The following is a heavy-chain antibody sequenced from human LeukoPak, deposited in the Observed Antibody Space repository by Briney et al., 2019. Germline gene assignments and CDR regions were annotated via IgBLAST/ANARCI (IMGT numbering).Heavy chain of an antibody. D-gene: IGHD1-1*01. V-gene: IGHV3-49*03. CDR2: IRTKAYGGTT. CDR3: TRDRGAYNLYDY. J-gene: IGHJ4*02. Sequence: GGSLRLSCTASGFTFGDYVVTWFRQAPGKGLEWVGFIRTKAYGGTTEYAASVKGRFTISRDDSESIAYLQMNSLKTEDTAVYHCTRDRGAYNLYDYWGQGTLVTVSS. CDR1: GFTFGDYV.